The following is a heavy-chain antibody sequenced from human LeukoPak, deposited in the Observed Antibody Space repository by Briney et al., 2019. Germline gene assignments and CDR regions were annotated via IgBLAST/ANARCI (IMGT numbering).Heavy chain of an antibody. CDR3: AVAGASYFDN. V-gene: IGHV2-70*04. CDR1: GFSGPTGEIR. D-gene: IGHD6-19*01. J-gene: IGHJ4*02. CDR2: IDWDDDK. Sequence: SGPALVKPTHTLTLTCTCSGFSGPTGEIRMSWIRQPPGKALEWIARIDWDDDKFYSTSLKTRLTISKDTSKNQVVLTMTNMDPVDKATYYGAVAGASYFDNWGQGILVTVSS.